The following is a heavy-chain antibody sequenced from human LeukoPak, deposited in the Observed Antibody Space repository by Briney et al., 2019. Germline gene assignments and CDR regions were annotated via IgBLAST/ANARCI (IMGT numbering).Heavy chain of an antibody. CDR3: ARRPVVRGEVFDY. V-gene: IGHV4-39*07. D-gene: IGHD3-10*01. Sequence: LRLSCAASGFSFSSYAMHWVRQAPGKGLEWIGSIYYSGSTYYNPSLKSRVTISVDTSKNQFSLKLSSVTAADTAVYYCARRPVVRGEVFDYWGQGTLVTVSS. CDR1: GFSFSSYA. CDR2: IYYSGST. J-gene: IGHJ4*02.